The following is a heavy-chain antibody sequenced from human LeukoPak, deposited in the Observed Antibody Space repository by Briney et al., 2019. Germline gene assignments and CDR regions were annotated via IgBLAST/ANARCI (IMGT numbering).Heavy chain of an antibody. J-gene: IGHJ4*02. CDR2: INPSSGDT. D-gene: IGHD4-23*01. CDR3: ATGTTVVTESFDY. CDR1: GYTFTGYY. V-gene: IGHV1-2*02. Sequence: ASVKVSCKASGYTFTGYYMHWVRQAPGQGLEWMGWINPSSGDTNYSQKFQGRVTMTEDTSTDTAYMELSRLRSEDTAVYYCATGTTVVTESFDYWGQGTLVTVSS.